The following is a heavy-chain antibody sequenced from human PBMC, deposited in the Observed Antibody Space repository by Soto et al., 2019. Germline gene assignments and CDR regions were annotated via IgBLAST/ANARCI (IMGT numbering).Heavy chain of an antibody. D-gene: IGHD1-1*01. CDR3: ARVERGTATTVVDAFDI. CDR2: MSHCGGT. J-gene: IGHJ3*02. CDR1: GGFVSSGNYY. Sequence: PSETLSLTCAVYGGFVSSGNYYWSWIRQPPRKRLEWIGEMSHCGGTHFNPSLKSRVTISVDTSKNQFSLKMSSVTAADTALYYCARVERGTATTVVDAFDIWGPGTMVTVSS. V-gene: IGHV4-61*01.